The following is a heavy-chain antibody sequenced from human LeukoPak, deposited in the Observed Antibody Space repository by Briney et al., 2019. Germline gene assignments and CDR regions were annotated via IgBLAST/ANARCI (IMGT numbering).Heavy chain of an antibody. D-gene: IGHD5-18*01. CDR2: IYYSGST. J-gene: IGHJ3*02. CDR1: GGSISSSSYY. Sequence: SETLSLTCTVSGGSISSSSYYWGWLRQPPGKGLEWIGSIYYSGSTYYNPSLKSRVTISVDTSKNQFSLKLSSVTAADTAVYYCARDQRPMVTSARDAFDIWGQGTVVTVSS. V-gene: IGHV4-39*02. CDR3: ARDQRPMVTSARDAFDI.